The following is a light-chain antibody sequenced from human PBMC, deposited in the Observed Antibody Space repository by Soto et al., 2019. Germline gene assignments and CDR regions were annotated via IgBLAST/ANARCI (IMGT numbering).Light chain of an antibody. CDR3: AAWDDSLNGNV. CDR2: EVT. CDR1: SSDVGGYNL. V-gene: IGLV2-14*02. J-gene: IGLJ1*01. Sequence: QSVLTQPASVSGSLGQAITISCTGTSSDVGGYNLVSWYQQHPGKAPKLMIYEVTKRPSGVSNRFSGSKSGTSASLAISGLQSEDEAHYYCAAWDDSLNGNVFGTGTKVTVL.